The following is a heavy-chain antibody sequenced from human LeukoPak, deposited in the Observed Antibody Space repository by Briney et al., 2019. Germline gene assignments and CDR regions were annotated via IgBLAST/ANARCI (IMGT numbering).Heavy chain of an antibody. V-gene: IGHV4-61*02. J-gene: IGHJ4*02. CDR2: IYTSGST. CDR3: ARAGWSGYLGAIDY. Sequence: SETLSLTCTVSGGSISSGSYYWSWIRQPAGKGLEWIGRIYTSGSTNYYPSLKSRVTISVDTSKNQFSLKLSSVTAADTAVYYCARAGWSGYLGAIDYWGQGTLVTVSS. D-gene: IGHD3-3*01. CDR1: GGSISSGSYY.